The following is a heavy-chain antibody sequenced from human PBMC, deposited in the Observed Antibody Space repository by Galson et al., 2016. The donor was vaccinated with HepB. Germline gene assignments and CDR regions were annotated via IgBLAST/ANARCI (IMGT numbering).Heavy chain of an antibody. D-gene: IGHD2-15*01. CDR3: EGYCDTGSCYGTDY. Sequence: SLRLSCAASGFTIRNYWVTWFRQSPGKGLEWVANIKQDGSEKYYVDSVKGRFIISRDNAKNSLFLQMNSLRAEDTAVYHREGYCDTGSCYGTDYWGQGTLVTVSS. CDR1: GFTIRNYW. CDR2: IKQDGSEK. V-gene: IGHV3-7*01. J-gene: IGHJ4*02.